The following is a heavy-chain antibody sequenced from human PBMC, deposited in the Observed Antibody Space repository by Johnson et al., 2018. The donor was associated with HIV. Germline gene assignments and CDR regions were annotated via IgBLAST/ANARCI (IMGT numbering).Heavy chain of an antibody. CDR2: SYSGGDT. CDR1: GFTVSSNY. J-gene: IGHJ3*02. Sequence: VQLVESGGGLIQPGWSLKHSCAASGFTVSSNYMSWVRQAPGKGLEWVSVSYSGGDTYYADSVKGRFTISRDNSKNTLYLQMNSLRAEDTAVYYCANLYSSSSYAFDIWDQGTMVTVSS. V-gene: IGHV3-53*01. CDR3: ANLYSSSSYAFDI. D-gene: IGHD6-6*01.